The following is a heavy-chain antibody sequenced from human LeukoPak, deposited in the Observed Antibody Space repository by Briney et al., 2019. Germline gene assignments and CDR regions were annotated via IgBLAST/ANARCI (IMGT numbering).Heavy chain of an antibody. D-gene: IGHD6-13*01. V-gene: IGHV4-61*08. Sequence: SETLSLTCAVSGGSISSGGYSWSWIRQPPGKGLEWIGYIYYSGSTNYNPSLKSRVTISVDTSKNQFSLKLSSVTAADTAVYYCARGSSWDDAFDIWGQGTMVTVSS. CDR1: GGSISSGGYS. J-gene: IGHJ3*02. CDR2: IYYSGST. CDR3: ARGSSWDDAFDI.